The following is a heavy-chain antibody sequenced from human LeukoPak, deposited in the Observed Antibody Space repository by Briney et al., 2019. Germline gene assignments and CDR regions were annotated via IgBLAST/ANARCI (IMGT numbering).Heavy chain of an antibody. CDR3: TTAGDYVWGSYRYGASEGAFDI. CDR1: GFTFSTTP. J-gene: IGHJ3*02. D-gene: IGHD3-16*02. V-gene: IGHV3-15*01. Sequence: GGSLRLSYAASGFTFSTTPMSCVRQAPGKGLEWVGRIKSKTDGGTTDYAAPVKGRFTISRDDSKNTLYLQMNSLKTEDTAVYYCTTAGDYVWGSYRYGASEGAFDIWGQGTMVTVSS. CDR2: IKSKTDGGTT.